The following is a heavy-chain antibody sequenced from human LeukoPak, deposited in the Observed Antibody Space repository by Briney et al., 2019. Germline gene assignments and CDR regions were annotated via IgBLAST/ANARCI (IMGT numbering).Heavy chain of an antibody. CDR2: INHSGST. Sequence: SETLSLTCAVYGGSFSGYYWSWIRQPPGKGLEWIGEINHSGSTNYNPSLKSRVTISVDTSKNQISLKLSSVTAADTAVYYCARARPPGHRYFDLWGRGTLVTVSS. CDR1: GGSFSGYY. J-gene: IGHJ2*01. V-gene: IGHV4-34*01. CDR3: ARARPPGHRYFDL.